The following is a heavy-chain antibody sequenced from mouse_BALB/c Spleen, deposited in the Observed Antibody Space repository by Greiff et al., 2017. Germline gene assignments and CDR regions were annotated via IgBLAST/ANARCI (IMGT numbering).Heavy chain of an antibody. D-gene: IGHD1-1*01. CDR2: ISSGSSTI. V-gene: IGHV5-17*02. CDR3: ASYYSFAY. CDR1: GFTFSSFG. Sequence: EVLLVESGGGLVKPGGSLKLSCAASGFTFSSFGMHWVRQAPEKGLEWVAYISSGSSTIYYADTVKGRFTISRDNPKNTLFLQMTSLRSEDTAMYYCASYYSFAYWGQGTLVTVAA. J-gene: IGHJ3*01.